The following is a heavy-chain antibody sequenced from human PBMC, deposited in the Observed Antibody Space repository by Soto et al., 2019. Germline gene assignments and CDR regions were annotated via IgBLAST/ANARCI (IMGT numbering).Heavy chain of an antibody. CDR1: GFTFSSYV. D-gene: IGHD2-2*01. J-gene: IGHJ4*02. V-gene: IGHV3-30*03. Sequence: QVQLVESGGDVVQPGRSLRLSCEASGFTFSSYVMHWVRQAPGKGLEWVAVILNDGSNKYYIDSVKGRFTISRDNSKSTLYLQMNGLKVEDTAVYYCATIFWPGFCTTSSCYVFDYWGQGTLFTVSS. CDR3: ATIFWPGFCTTSSCYVFDY. CDR2: ILNDGSNK.